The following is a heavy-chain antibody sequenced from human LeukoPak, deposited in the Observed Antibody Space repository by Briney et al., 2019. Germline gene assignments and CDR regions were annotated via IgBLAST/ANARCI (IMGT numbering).Heavy chain of an antibody. J-gene: IGHJ3*02. CDR2: ISPNNGNT. Sequence: ASVNVSCKAFGYTFGTSSITWVRQAPGQRLEWMGWISPNNGNTHYAQGVQGRVTMTTDTSRSTAYMELRSLRSDDTAVYYCTRVRNSNNWWGPFDIWGRGTMVTVSS. V-gene: IGHV1-18*01. CDR3: TRVRNSNNWWGPFDI. D-gene: IGHD1-1*01. CDR1: GYTFGTSS.